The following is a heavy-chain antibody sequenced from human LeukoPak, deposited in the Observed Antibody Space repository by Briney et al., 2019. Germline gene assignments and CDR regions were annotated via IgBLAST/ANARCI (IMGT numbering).Heavy chain of an antibody. CDR2: TNPSGGST. CDR3: ARGEVRFLEWPGLYYYYGMDV. V-gene: IGHV1-46*01. J-gene: IGHJ6*02. Sequence: GASVKVSCKASGYTFTSYYMHWVRQAPGQGLEWMGITNPSGGSTSYAQKFQGRVTMTRDTSTSTVYMELSSLRSEDTAVYYCARGEVRFLEWPGLYYYYGMDVWGQGTTVTVSS. CDR1: GYTFTSYY. D-gene: IGHD3-3*01.